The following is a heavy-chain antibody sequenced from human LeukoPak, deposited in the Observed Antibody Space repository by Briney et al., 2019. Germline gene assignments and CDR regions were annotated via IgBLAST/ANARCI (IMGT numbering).Heavy chain of an antibody. CDR3: ARGTHCSSTSCYDAARTNHDAFDI. Sequence: PGGSLRLSCAASGFTVSSNYMNWVRQAPGKGLEWVSVIYSGGSTYYADSVEGRFTISRDNSKNTLYLQMNSLRAEDTAVYYCARGTHCSSTSCYDAARTNHDAFDIWGQGTMVTVSS. CDR1: GFTVSSNY. CDR2: IYSGGST. J-gene: IGHJ3*02. V-gene: IGHV3-66*01. D-gene: IGHD2-2*01.